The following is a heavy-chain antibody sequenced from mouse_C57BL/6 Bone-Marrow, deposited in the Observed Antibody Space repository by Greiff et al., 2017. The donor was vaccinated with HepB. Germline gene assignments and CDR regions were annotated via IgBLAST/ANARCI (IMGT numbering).Heavy chain of an antibody. V-gene: IGHV1-69*01. J-gene: IGHJ3*01. CDR2: IDPSDSYT. Sequence: QVQLQQPGAELVMPGASVKLSCKASGYTFTSYWMHWVKQRPGQGLEWIGEIDPSDSYTNYNQKFKGKSTLTVDKSSSTADMQLGSLTSEDSAVYYCARRSSGYVLAYWGQGTLVTVSA. CDR3: ARRSSGYVLAY. D-gene: IGHD3-2*02. CDR1: GYTFTSYW.